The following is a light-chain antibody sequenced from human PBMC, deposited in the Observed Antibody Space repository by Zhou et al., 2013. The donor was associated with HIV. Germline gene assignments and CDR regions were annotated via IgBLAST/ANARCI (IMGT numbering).Light chain of an antibody. V-gene: IGKV1-39*01. CDR1: QTITTY. CDR2: GAT. Sequence: DIQMTQSPSSLSASVGDRVTITCRASQTITTYLNWYQQKPGKAPNLLIYGATTLQSGVPSRFSGSGSGTDFTLTISSLQPEDFAAYFCQQSSSTPVTFGQGTKLEI. J-gene: IGKJ2*01. CDR3: QQSSSTPVT.